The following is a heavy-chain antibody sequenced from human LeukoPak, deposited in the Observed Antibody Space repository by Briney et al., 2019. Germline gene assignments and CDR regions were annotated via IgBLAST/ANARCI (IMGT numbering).Heavy chain of an antibody. D-gene: IGHD4-23*01. J-gene: IGHJ4*02. V-gene: IGHV4-59*08. CDR1: GGSISGYY. Sequence: SETLSLTCTDSGGSISGYYWSWIRQPPGKGLEWIGYVYYSGYTKYNSSLKSRITISVDTSKNQFSLRLSAATAADTALYYCARYPYGGNSPLDYWGQGTLVTVSS. CDR3: ARYPYGGNSPLDY. CDR2: VYYSGYT.